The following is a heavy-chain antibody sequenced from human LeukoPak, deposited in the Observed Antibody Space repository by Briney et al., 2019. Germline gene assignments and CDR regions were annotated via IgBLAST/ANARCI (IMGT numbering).Heavy chain of an antibody. V-gene: IGHV3-7*01. J-gene: IGHJ4*02. CDR3: ARDQGLSAFWSGYYPD. CDR1: GFTFDDFA. CDR2: IKQDGSEK. Sequence: GGSLRLSCAVSGFTFDDFAMHWVRQAPGKGLEWEANIKQDGSEKYYVDSVKGRFTISRDNAKNSLYLQMNSLRAEDTAVYYCARDQGLSAFWSGYYPDWGQGTLVTVSS. D-gene: IGHD3-3*01.